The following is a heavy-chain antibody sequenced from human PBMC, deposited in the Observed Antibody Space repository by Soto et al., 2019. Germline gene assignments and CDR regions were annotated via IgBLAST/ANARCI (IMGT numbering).Heavy chain of an antibody. CDR3: AKGAVPYNGKWDWFDS. J-gene: IGHJ5*01. D-gene: IGHD1-20*01. CDR2: IGGGGSDT. CDR1: RFTFSDFA. Sequence: DVQLLESGGGLVQPGGSLTLSCAASRFTFSDFAMSWVRQAPGKGLEWVSSIGGGGSDTYYADSVKGRFTISRDNSKNTLYLQMDSLRDEDTAVYYCAKGAVPYNGKWDWFDSWGQGTLVIVSS. V-gene: IGHV3-23*01.